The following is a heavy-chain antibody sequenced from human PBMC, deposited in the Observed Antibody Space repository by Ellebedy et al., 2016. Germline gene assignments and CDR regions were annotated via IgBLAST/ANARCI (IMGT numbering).Heavy chain of an antibody. Sequence: GESLKISCAASGFIFSSYWMHWVRQAPGKGLVWVSRINSDGSSTNYADSVKGRFTISRDNAKNTLYLQMNSLRAEDTAVYYCARDPHRRDGYYLDYWGQGTLVTVSS. J-gene: IGHJ4*02. D-gene: IGHD5-24*01. V-gene: IGHV3-74*01. CDR1: GFIFSSYW. CDR3: ARDPHRRDGYYLDY. CDR2: INSDGSST.